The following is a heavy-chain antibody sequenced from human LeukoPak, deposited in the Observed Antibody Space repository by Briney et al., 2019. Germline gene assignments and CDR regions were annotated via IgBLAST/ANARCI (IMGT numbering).Heavy chain of an antibody. CDR1: GFTFSSYA. D-gene: IGHD2-2*01. J-gene: IGHJ6*02. CDR2: ISYDGSNK. V-gene: IGHV3-30-3*01. CDR3: ARDIVVVPAAMPGGYYYYYYGMDV. Sequence: GGSLRLSCAASGFTFSSYAMHWVRQAPGKGLEWVAVISYDGSNKYYADSAKGRFTISRDNSKNTLYLQMNSLRAEDTAVYYCARDIVVVPAAMPGGYYYYYYGMDVWGQGTTVTVSS.